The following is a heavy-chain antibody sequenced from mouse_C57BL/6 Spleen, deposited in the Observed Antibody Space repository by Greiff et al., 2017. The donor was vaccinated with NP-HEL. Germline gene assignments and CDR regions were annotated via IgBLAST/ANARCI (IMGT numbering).Heavy chain of an antibody. D-gene: IGHD2-3*01. V-gene: IGHV1-62-2*01. CDR2: FYPGSGSI. Sequence: QVQLQQPGAELVKPGASVKLSCKASGYTFTEYTIHWVKQRSGQGLEWIGWFYPGSGSIKYNEKFKDKATLTADKSSSTVYMELSRLTSEDSAVYFCAIHEDRGGDGLYFDYWGQGTTLTVSS. CDR1: GYTFTEYT. CDR3: AIHEDRGGDGLYFDY. J-gene: IGHJ2*01.